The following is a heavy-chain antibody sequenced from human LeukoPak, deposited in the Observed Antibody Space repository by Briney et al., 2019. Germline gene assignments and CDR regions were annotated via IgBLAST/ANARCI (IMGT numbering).Heavy chain of an antibody. V-gene: IGHV3-21*01. J-gene: IGHJ4*02. CDR1: GFTFSSYW. CDR3: ARDEMYGSGSYAYFDY. D-gene: IGHD3-10*01. CDR2: ISNTGGHI. Sequence: PGGSLRLSCAASGFTFSSYWMHWVRQAPGKGLEWVSSISNTGGHIYYADSVKGRFTISRDNAKNSLYLQLNSLRAEDTAVYFCARDEMYGSGSYAYFDYWGQGTLVTVSS.